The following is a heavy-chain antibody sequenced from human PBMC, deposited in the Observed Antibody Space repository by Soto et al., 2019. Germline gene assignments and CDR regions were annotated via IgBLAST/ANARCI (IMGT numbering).Heavy chain of an antibody. Sequence: EVQLVESGGGLVQPGGSLRLSCAASGFTFSSYSMNWVRQAPGKGLEWVSYISSSSSTIYYADSVKGRFTISRDNAKNSLYLQMNSLRAEDTAVYYCARDLKRWIVATKSKYYFDYWGQGTLVTVSS. CDR1: GFTFSSYS. CDR2: ISSSSSTI. CDR3: ARDLKRWIVATKSKYYFDY. J-gene: IGHJ4*02. V-gene: IGHV3-48*01. D-gene: IGHD5-12*01.